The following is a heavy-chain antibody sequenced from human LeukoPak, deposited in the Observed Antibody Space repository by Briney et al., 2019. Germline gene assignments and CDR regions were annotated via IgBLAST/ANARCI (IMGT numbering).Heavy chain of an antibody. CDR3: GRIAINANNGMDV. D-gene: IGHD1/OR15-1a*01. V-gene: IGHV3-72*01. CDR1: GFNFSDHY. J-gene: IGHJ6*02. Sequence: GGSLRLSCAASGFNFSDHYNVCVRHATGEGLEWVGHSRNKARSYTTEYGASGEGRFTISRDVSESSLYLQMKSLRTEDTGVYYCGRIAINANNGMDVWGQGTTVTVSS. CDR2: SRNKARSYTT.